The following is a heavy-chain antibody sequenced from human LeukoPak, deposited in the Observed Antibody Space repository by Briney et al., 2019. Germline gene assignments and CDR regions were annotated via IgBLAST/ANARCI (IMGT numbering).Heavy chain of an antibody. CDR3: ARERGGGNTPIYDAFDI. J-gene: IGHJ3*02. Sequence: PGGSLRLSCAVSGFTFSNYGMHWVRQAPGKGLEWVSYISSSSSTIYYADSVKGRFTISRDNSKNTLYLQMNSLRAEDTAVYYCARERGGGNTPIYDAFDIWGQGTMVTVSS. V-gene: IGHV3-48*01. D-gene: IGHD4-23*01. CDR2: ISSSSSTI. CDR1: GFTFSNYG.